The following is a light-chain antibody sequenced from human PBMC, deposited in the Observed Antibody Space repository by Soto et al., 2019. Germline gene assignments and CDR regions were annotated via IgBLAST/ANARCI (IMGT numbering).Light chain of an antibody. Sequence: DIQMTQSPSSLSASVGDSVTITCRASQSIGTYLSWYQQEPGRAPKLLIYAASNLQSGVPSRFSGSGSGTDFTLTISSLQREDYATYYCQQCYSTSVTFGGGTKVEIK. CDR2: AAS. J-gene: IGKJ4*02. CDR3: QQCYSTSVT. CDR1: QSIGTY. V-gene: IGKV1-39*01.